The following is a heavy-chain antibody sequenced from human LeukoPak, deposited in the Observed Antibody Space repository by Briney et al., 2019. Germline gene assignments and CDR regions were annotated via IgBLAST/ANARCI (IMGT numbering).Heavy chain of an antibody. CDR2: TYTSGST. V-gene: IGHV4-4*07. CDR3: ARVSSSWYQDWYFDL. D-gene: IGHD6-13*01. Sequence: SETLSLTCTVSGGSISSYDWSWIRQPAGKGLEWIGRTYTSGSTSYNPSLKSRVTMSVDMSKNQFSLKLSSMIAADTAVYYCARVSSSWYQDWYFDLWGRGTLVTVPS. CDR1: GGSISSYD. J-gene: IGHJ2*01.